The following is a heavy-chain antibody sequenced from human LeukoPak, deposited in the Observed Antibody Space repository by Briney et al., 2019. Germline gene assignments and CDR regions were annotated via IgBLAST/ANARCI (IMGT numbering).Heavy chain of an antibody. CDR3: ARAMHYYDSVQGP. J-gene: IGHJ5*02. CDR2: INPNSGGT. D-gene: IGHD3-22*01. V-gene: IGHV1-2*02. CDR1: GYTFTGYY. Sequence: ASVKVSCKASGYTFTGYYMHWVRQAPGQGLEWMGWINPNSGGTNYAQKFQGRVTMTRDTSISTAYMELSRLRSDDTAVYYCARAMHYYDSVQGPWGQGTLVTVSS.